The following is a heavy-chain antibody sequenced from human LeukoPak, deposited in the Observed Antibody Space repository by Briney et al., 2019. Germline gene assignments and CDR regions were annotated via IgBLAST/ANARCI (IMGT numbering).Heavy chain of an antibody. D-gene: IGHD3-10*01. J-gene: IGHJ6*03. CDR1: GFTLTDYY. CDR3: GRGPDYPGFGHYYMDV. V-gene: IGHV3-11*04. Sequence: GGSLRLSCAVAGFTLTDYYMSWIRQAPGKGLEWLSYISKSATTVYYADSVKGRFTISRDNSKNSVYLQMNGLTAEDTTLYYCGRGPDYPGFGHYYMDVWGRGTPVIVSS. CDR2: ISKSATTV.